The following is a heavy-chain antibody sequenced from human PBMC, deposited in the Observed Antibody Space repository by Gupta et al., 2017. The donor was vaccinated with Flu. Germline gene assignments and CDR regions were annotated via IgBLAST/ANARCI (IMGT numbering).Heavy chain of an antibody. CDR1: GGSINVFSFF. CDR3: ARRGTYYFDF. V-gene: IGHV4-31*03. D-gene: IGHD1-7*01. Sequence: QMQLQESGPRLVKPSQTLSLTCSAPGGSINVFSFFWAWIRQVPGKGLEWIGYVHSSGNAYYNPSLRSRLMMSIDTAKNEFSLEMTSLTAADTAMYYCARRGTYYFDFWGQGALVTVSS. J-gene: IGHJ4*02. CDR2: VHSSGNA.